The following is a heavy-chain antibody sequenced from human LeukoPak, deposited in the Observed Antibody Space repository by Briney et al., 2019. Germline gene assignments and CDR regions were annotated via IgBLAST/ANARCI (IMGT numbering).Heavy chain of an antibody. Sequence: GGSLRLSCAASGFTFSSYAMHWVRQAPGKGLEWVAVISYDGNKKYYADSVKGRSTISRDNSKNTLYLQMNSLRAEDTAVYYCAKADVYGYGDYFDYWGQGTLVTVSS. V-gene: IGHV3-30-3*01. CDR2: ISYDGNKK. J-gene: IGHJ4*02. CDR1: GFTFSSYA. D-gene: IGHD4-17*01. CDR3: AKADVYGYGDYFDY.